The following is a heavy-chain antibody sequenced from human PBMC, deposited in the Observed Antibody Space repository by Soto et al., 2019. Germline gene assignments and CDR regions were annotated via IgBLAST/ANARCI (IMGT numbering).Heavy chain of an antibody. CDR1: GFSLSTSGMC. CDR2: IDWDDDK. D-gene: IGHD5-12*01. CDR3: ARSQMATITYYYYGMDV. V-gene: IGHV2-70*01. Sequence: SGPTLVNPTQTLTLTCTFSGFSLSTSGMCVSWIRQPPGKALEWLALIDWDDDKYYSTSLKTRLTISKDTSKNQVVLTMTNMEPVDKATYYCARSQMATITYYYYGMDVWGQGTTVTVSS. J-gene: IGHJ6*02.